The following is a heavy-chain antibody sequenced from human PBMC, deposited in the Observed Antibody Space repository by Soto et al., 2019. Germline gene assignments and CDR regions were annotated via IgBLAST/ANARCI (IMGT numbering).Heavy chain of an antibody. V-gene: IGHV3-53*01. Sequence: GGSLRLSCAASGFTVGSDYMSWVRQAPGKGLEWVSVIYSEGTPYYADSVKGRFTISRENSNNTLYLHMNNLRAEDTAVYYCARSTYYDILTGSYYYYAMDVWGQGTTVTVSS. D-gene: IGHD3-9*01. J-gene: IGHJ6*02. CDR2: IYSEGTP. CDR1: GFTVGSDY. CDR3: ARSTYYDILTGSYYYYAMDV.